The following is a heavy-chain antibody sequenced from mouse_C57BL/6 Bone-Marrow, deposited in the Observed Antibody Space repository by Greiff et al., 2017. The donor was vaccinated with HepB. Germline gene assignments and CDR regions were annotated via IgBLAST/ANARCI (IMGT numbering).Heavy chain of an antibody. CDR1: GFTFSDAW. CDR3: TSLYYYGSSPAWFAY. J-gene: IGHJ3*01. CDR2: IRNKANNHAT. V-gene: IGHV6-6*01. Sequence: EVKLVESGGGLVQPGGSMKLSCAASGFTFSDAWMDWVRQSPEKGLEWVAEIRNKANNHATYYAESVKGRFTISRDDSKSSVYLQMNSLRAEDTGIYYCTSLYYYGSSPAWFAYWGQGTLVTVSA. D-gene: IGHD1-1*01.